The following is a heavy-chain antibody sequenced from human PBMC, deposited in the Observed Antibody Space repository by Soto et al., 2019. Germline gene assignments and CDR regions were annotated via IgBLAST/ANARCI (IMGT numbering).Heavy chain of an antibody. CDR1: GESISSSSYY. D-gene: IGHD6-13*01. J-gene: IGHJ6*02. Sequence: QVQLQESGPGLVKPSQTLSLTCTVSGESISSSSYYWSWIRQHPGKGLEWIGYIHYSGNTRYNPSLKSRLTISVDTSKNQFSLMLTSLTAADTAVYFCARARVPYSSTWYRYDYYGMDIWGQGTTVTVSS. V-gene: IGHV4-31*03. CDR2: IHYSGNT. CDR3: ARARVPYSSTWYRYDYYGMDI.